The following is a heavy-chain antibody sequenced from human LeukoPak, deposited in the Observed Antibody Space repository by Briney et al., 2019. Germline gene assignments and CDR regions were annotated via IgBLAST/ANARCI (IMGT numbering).Heavy chain of an antibody. CDR2: IYYSGST. CDR3: ARGGDYCNSFDP. CDR1: GGSIRGYY. V-gene: IGHV4-59*01. D-gene: IGHD4-17*01. J-gene: IGHJ5*02. Sequence: SETLSLTCSVSGGSIRGYYWNWIRQAPGKGLEWIGYIYYSGSTNYNPSLKSRVTISVDKSKRQFSLNLTSVTAADTAVYYCARGGDYCNSFDPWGQGTLVSVSS.